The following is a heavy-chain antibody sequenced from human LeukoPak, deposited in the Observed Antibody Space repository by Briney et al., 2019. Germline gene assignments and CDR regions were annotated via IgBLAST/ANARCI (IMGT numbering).Heavy chain of an antibody. D-gene: IGHD3-22*01. CDR3: ARGGTYYYDSSGLFDY. CDR2: IYYSGST. CDR1: GVSISSYY. V-gene: IGHV4-59*13. Sequence: SETLSLTCTVSGVSISSYYWGWLRQPPGKGLEWIGYIYYSGSTNYNPSLKSRVTISVDTSKNQFSLKLSSVTAADTAVYYCARGGTYYYDSSGLFDYWGQGTLVTVSS. J-gene: IGHJ4*02.